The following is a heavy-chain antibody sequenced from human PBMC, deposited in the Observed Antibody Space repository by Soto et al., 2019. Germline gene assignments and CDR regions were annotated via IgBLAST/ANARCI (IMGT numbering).Heavy chain of an antibody. D-gene: IGHD3-10*01. J-gene: IGHJ6*02. CDR1: GGSISSSSYY. V-gene: IGHV4-39*01. CDR3: ARRGYYGSGSYRLGSYYYYGMDV. Sequence: TLSLTCTVSGGSISSSSYYWGWIRQPPGKGLEWIGSIYYSGSTYYNPSLKSRVTISVDTSKNQFSLKLSSVTAADTAVYYCARRGYYGSGSYRLGSYYYYGMDVWGQGTTVTVSS. CDR2: IYYSGST.